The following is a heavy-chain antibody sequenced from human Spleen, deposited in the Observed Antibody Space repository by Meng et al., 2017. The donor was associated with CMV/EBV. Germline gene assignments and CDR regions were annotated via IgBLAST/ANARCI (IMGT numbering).Heavy chain of an antibody. CDR2: IRYDGSNK. CDR3: ARAQLGLDY. CDR1: GFTFSSHG. J-gene: IGHJ4*02. D-gene: IGHD7-27*01. Sequence: GESLKISCAASGFTFSSHGMHWVRQAAGKGLEWVAFIRYDGSNKYYADSVKGRFTIPRDNSKNTLYLQMNSLRAEDTAVYYCARAQLGLDYWGQGTLVTVSS. V-gene: IGHV3-30*02.